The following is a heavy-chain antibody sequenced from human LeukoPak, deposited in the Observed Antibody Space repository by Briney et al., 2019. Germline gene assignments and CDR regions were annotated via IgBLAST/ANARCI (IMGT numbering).Heavy chain of an antibody. J-gene: IGHJ3*02. Sequence: SSETLSLTCTVSGGSISSYYWSWIRQPPGKGLEWIGYIYYSGSTNYNPSLKSRVTISVDTSKNQFSLKLSSVTAADTAVYYCARDRGYDSPAFDIWGQGTMVTVSS. V-gene: IGHV4-59*01. D-gene: IGHD5-12*01. CDR1: GGSISSYY. CDR2: IYYSGST. CDR3: ARDRGYDSPAFDI.